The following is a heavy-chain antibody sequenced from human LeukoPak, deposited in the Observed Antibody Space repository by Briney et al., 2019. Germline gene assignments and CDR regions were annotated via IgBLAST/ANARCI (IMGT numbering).Heavy chain of an antibody. CDR2: IYSGGST. CDR3: ARDLRFD. J-gene: IGHJ4*02. D-gene: IGHD3-16*01. CDR1: GGTVSSNY. Sequence: AGTLSLSCAASGGTVSSNYMSWVRQAPGKGLEWVSVIYSGGSTYYADSVKGRFTISIDNSKNTLYLQMTSLTAEDTAVYYCARDLRFDWGQGTLVTVSS. V-gene: IGHV3-66*01.